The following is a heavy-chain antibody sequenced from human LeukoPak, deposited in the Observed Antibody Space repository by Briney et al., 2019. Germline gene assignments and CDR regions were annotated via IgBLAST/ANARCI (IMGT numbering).Heavy chain of an antibody. J-gene: IGHJ3*02. Sequence: PSETLSLTCTVSGGSISSYYWSWIRQPPGKGLEWIGYIYYSGSTNYNPSLKSRATISVDTSKNQFSLKLSSVTAADTAVYYCARHGAGGDSGAFDIWGQGTMVTVSS. CDR3: ARHGAGGDSGAFDI. V-gene: IGHV4-59*08. CDR2: IYYSGST. CDR1: GGSISSYY. D-gene: IGHD2-21*02.